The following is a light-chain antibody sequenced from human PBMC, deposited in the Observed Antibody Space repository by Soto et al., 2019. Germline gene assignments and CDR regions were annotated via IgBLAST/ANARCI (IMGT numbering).Light chain of an antibody. CDR1: YSDVGGYNY. V-gene: IGLV2-8*01. CDR3: SSYAVSDNFVV. Sequence: QSALTQPHSASGSPGQSVTITCTGSYSDVGGYNYVSWYQQHPGKAPKLIIFDVIERPSGVPDRFSVTKSGNTASLTVSGLQAADEADCYCSSYAVSDNFVVFGGGTMLTV. J-gene: IGLJ2*01. CDR2: DVI.